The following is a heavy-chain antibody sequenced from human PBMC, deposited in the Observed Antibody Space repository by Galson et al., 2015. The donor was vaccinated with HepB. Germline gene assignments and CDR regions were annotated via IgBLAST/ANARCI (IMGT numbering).Heavy chain of an antibody. V-gene: IGHV4-4*07. J-gene: IGHJ3*02. D-gene: IGHD2-21*02. Sequence: ETLSLTCSVSGGSISRFHWTWIRQPAGKGLEWIGRIFSSGTTTYNPSLKSRDIMSVDTFRNQFSLKLRSMTAADTAVYFCARSRGGDSWDDAFDNWGQGTIVTVFS. CDR1: GGSISRFH. CDR3: ARSRGGDSWDDAFDN. CDR2: IFSSGTT.